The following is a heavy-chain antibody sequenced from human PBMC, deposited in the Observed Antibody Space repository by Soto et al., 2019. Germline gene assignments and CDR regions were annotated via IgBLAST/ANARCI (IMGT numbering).Heavy chain of an antibody. CDR2: IYFRGNS. Sequence: QVQLQQSGPGLVKPSQTLSVTCTVSGDSITSSPYYWSWVRQLPGRGREWIGYIYFRGNSYYNPSLKSRVTISLDRSKNQFSLELNSVTAADTALYFCARSGGTNSWYGVFDFWGQGTLVNVSS. V-gene: IGHV4-30-4*01. CDR3: ARSGGTNSWYGVFDF. D-gene: IGHD1-7*01. CDR1: GDSITSSPYY. J-gene: IGHJ4*02.